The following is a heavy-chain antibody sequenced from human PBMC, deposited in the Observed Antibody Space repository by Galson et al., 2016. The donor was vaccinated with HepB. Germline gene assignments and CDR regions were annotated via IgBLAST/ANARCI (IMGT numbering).Heavy chain of an antibody. V-gene: IGHV4-34*01. CDR1: GDPFDGFF. J-gene: IGHJ2*01. Sequence: LSLTCGGYGDPFDGFFWSWIRQSPEKGLEWIGEINSGGGTNYNPSLKTRVTMSVVTSKKEISLTLTSVTAADTAIYFCARGAPFYSIRRYFDLWGRGTLVTVSS. D-gene: IGHD2/OR15-2a*01. CDR2: INSGGGT. CDR3: ARGAPFYSIRRYFDL.